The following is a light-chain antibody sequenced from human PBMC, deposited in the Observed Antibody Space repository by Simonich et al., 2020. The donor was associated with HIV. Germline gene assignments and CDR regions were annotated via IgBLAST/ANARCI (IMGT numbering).Light chain of an antibody. CDR1: QNIAGT. V-gene: IGKV3-15*01. CDR3: QQYNNWPSPFT. CDR2: YAS. Sequence: EIVMTQSPATLSVSPGERATLSCRASQNIAGTLAWYQHKPGQAPRLLIYYASTRATGVPARFSGSGFGTDFTLTISSMQSEDFAVYYCQQYNNWPSPFTFGPGTEVDIK. J-gene: IGKJ3*01.